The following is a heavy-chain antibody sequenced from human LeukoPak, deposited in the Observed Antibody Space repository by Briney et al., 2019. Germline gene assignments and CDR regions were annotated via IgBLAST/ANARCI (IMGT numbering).Heavy chain of an antibody. CDR3: AKDRGGSSELGDAFDV. D-gene: IGHD1-26*01. CDR2: ISYSSGSI. Sequence: GGPLRLSCAASGFTIDEYAMHWVRQAPGKGREWVSGISYSSGSIGYVDSVKGRFTISRDNAKNSLYLQMNSLRVEDTALYYCAKDRGGSSELGDAFDVWGQGTMVRVSS. V-gene: IGHV3-9*01. CDR1: GFTIDEYA. J-gene: IGHJ3*01.